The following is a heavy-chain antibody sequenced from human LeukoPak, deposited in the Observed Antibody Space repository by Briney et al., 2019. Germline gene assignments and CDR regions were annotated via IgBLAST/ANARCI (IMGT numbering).Heavy chain of an antibody. CDR3: ARVMGGSGWYYFDY. CDR1: GGSVSSGSYY. Sequence: SETLSLTCTVSGGSVSSGSYYWSWIRQPPGKGLEWIGYIYYSGSTNYNPSLKSRVTISVDTSKNQFSLKLSSVTAADTAVYYCARVMGGSGWYYFDYWGQGTLVTVSS. V-gene: IGHV4-61*01. D-gene: IGHD6-19*01. J-gene: IGHJ4*02. CDR2: IYYSGST.